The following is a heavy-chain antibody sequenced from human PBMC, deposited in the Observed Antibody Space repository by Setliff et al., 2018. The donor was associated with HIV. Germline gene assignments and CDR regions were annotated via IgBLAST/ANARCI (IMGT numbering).Heavy chain of an antibody. J-gene: IGHJ4*02. CDR2: IYYSGTT. CDR1: GASIRTGSYY. CDR3: ASRPYSYDYSGRVFDF. Sequence: SETLSLTCTVSGASIRTGSYYWGRIRQPPGKGLEWIGTIYYSGTTYYNPSVKSRVTISVDTSKNQFSLTLTSVTATDTAVYYCASRPYSYDYSGRVFDFWGQGALVTVSS. D-gene: IGHD3-22*01. V-gene: IGHV4-39*01.